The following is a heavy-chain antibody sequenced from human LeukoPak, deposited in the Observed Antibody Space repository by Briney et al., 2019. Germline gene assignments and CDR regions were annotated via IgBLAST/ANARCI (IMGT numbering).Heavy chain of an antibody. V-gene: IGHV3-66*02. CDR2: IYSGGST. D-gene: IGHD3-3*01. CDR1: GFTVSSNY. Sequence: PGGSLRLSCAASGFTVSSNYTSWVRQAPGKGLEWVSVIYSGGSTYYADSVKGRFTISRDNSKNTLYLQMNSLRAEDTAVYYCASPGPSIFGVVITHWGQGTLVTVSS. CDR3: ASPGPSIFGVVITH. J-gene: IGHJ4*02.